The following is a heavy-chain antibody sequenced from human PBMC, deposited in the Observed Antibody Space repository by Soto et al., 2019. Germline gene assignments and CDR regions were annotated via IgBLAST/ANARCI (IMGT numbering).Heavy chain of an antibody. J-gene: IGHJ4*02. Sequence: QVQLVESGGGVVQPGRSLRLSCAASGFTFSSYGMHWVRQAPGKGLEWVAVISYDGSDKYYADSVKGRFTISRDSSKNTLLLQLNSMRVEDTAVYYCATDLIWGLLSAGLDYWGQGTLVTVSS. D-gene: IGHD1-26*01. CDR2: ISYDGSDK. CDR1: GFTFSSYG. CDR3: ATDLIWGLLSAGLDY. V-gene: IGHV3-30*03.